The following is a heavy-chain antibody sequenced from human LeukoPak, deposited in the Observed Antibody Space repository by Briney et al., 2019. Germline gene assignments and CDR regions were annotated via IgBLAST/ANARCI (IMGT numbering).Heavy chain of an antibody. CDR3: TRWDCTTTGCYPFDY. D-gene: IGHD2-2*01. CDR2: IRDKANSYAT. CDR1: GFTFSGSA. V-gene: IGHV3-73*01. J-gene: IGHJ4*02. Sequence: GGSLRLSCAASGFTFSGSAIHWVRQASGKGLEWVGRIRDKANSYATAYIASVKGRFTISRNDSKNTAYLQMSSLKTEDTAVYYCTRWDCTTTGCYPFDYWGQGTLVTVSS.